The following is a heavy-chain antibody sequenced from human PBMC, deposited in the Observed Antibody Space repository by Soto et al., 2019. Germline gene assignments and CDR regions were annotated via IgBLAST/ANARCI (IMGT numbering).Heavy chain of an antibody. CDR2: ISSSSSYI. CDR1: GFTFISYS. D-gene: IGHD3-22*01. J-gene: IGHJ3*02. V-gene: IGHV3-21*01. Sequence: WGSLRLSCAASGFTFISYSINFFRHAPLKWLEWVSSISSSSSYIYYADSVKGRFTISRDNAKNSLYLQMNSLGAEDTAVYYCARAGDYYDSSGPYAFDIWGQGTMVTVSS. CDR3: ARAGDYYDSSGPYAFDI.